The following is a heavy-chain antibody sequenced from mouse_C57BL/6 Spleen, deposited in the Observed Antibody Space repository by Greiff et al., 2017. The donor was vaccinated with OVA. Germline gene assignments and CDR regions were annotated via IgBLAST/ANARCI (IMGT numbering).Heavy chain of an antibody. CDR2: ISSGSSTI. J-gene: IGHJ3*01. V-gene: IGHV5-17*01. D-gene: IGHD2-3*01. Sequence: EVQVVESGGGLVKPGGSLKLSCAASGFTFSDYGMHWVRQAPEKGLEWVAYISSGSSTIYYADTVKGRFTISRDNAKNTLFLQMTSLRSEDTAMYYCARQGGAYDGYPAWFAYWGQGTLVTVSA. CDR1: GFTFSDYG. CDR3: ARQGGAYDGYPAWFAY.